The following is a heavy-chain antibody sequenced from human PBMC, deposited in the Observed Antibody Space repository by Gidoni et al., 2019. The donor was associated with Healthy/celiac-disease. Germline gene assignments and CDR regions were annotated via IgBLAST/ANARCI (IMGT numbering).Heavy chain of an antibody. CDR3: TRRSGLDYYDSSGYYPCDY. V-gene: IGHV3-73*01. Sequence: EVQLVESGGGLGQPGGSLTLSWAASGFTFSGSAMHCARQASGKGLEWVGSIRSKANSYSTAYAASVKGRFTISRDDSKNTAYLQMNSLKTEDTAVYYCTRRSGLDYYDSSGYYPCDYWGQGTLVTVSS. J-gene: IGHJ4*02. CDR1: GFTFSGSA. CDR2: IRSKANSYST. D-gene: IGHD3-22*01.